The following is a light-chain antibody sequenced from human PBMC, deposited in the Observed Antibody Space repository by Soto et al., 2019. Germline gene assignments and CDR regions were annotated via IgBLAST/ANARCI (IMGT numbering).Light chain of an antibody. V-gene: IGKV3-11*01. J-gene: IGKJ5*01. CDR1: QSVSSY. Sequence: EIVLPQSPATLSLSPGERATLSCRASQSVSSYLAWYQQKSGQAPRLLIYDASNRATGITARFSGSGSGTDFTFTISILAPEDFAVYYCQQRSNWPITFGKGTRLESK. CDR2: DAS. CDR3: QQRSNWPIT.